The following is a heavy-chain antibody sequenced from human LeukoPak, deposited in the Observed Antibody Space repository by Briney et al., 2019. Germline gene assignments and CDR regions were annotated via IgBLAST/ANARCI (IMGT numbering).Heavy chain of an antibody. D-gene: IGHD1-1*01. Sequence: ASVKVSCKASGYTFTSYDINWVRQAAGQGLEWMGWMNPNSGNTGYAQKFQGRVTMTRSTSISTAYMELSSLRSEDTAVYYCARGRRGRQGDYYYYYMDVWGKGTTVTVSS. CDR2: MNPNSGNT. J-gene: IGHJ6*03. V-gene: IGHV1-8*01. CDR3: ARGRRGRQGDYYYYYMDV. CDR1: GYTFTSYD.